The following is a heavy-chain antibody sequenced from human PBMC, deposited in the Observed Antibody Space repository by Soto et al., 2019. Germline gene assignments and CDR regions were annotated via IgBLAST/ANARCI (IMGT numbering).Heavy chain of an antibody. CDR1: GFTFSIYA. V-gene: IGHV3-30-3*01. J-gene: IGHJ4*02. CDR2: IAYDGSKK. D-gene: IGHD5-12*01. Sequence: QVHLVESGGGVVQPGRSLRLSGAASGFTFSIYAIHSVRQAPGKGLERVAVIAYDGSKKDYAAPVQGRFTTSRYNSPNTLSLQIISLRAEDTAVYYCARDQVTDGYHYDYFDYWGQGTLVTVSA. CDR3: ARDQVTDGYHYDYFDY.